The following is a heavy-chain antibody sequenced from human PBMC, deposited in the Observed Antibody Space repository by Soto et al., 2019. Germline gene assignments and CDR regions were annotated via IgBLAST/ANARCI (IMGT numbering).Heavy chain of an antibody. Sequence: ASVKVSCKGSGYDFTTYGITWVRQAPGQGLEWMAWISAHNGNTDYAQKLQGRVTVTRDTSTSTAYMELRSLRSDDTAMYYCPSAAYYYQSSGYYPGDYWGHRAVVTISS. D-gene: IGHD3-22*01. V-gene: IGHV1-18*01. CDR2: ISAHNGNT. CDR3: PSAAYYYQSSGYYPGDY. J-gene: IGHJ4*01. CDR1: GYDFTTYG.